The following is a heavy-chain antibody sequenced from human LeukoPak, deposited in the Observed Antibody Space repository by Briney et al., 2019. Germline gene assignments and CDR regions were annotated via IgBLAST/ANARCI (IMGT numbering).Heavy chain of an antibody. CDR1: GGTFSNYV. Sequence: ASVKVSCKASGGTFSNYVITWVRQAPGQGLEWMGRIIPMSGVTNYAQRFQCRVTITADKSRTTAYMELSGLSSEDTAMYYCARVQDYYDSSDSYFWLDPWGHGTLVTVSS. J-gene: IGHJ5*02. D-gene: IGHD3-22*01. CDR3: ARVQDYYDSSDSYFWLDP. CDR2: IIPMSGVT. V-gene: IGHV1-69*04.